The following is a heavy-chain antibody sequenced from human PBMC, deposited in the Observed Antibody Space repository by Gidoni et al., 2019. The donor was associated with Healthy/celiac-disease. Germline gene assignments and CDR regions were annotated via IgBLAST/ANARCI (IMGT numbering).Heavy chain of an antibody. V-gene: IGHV3-23*01. J-gene: IGHJ6*02. Sequence: EVQLLESGGGLVQPGGSLRLSCAASGFPFSSYAMSWVRQAPGKGLEWVSAISGSGGSTYYADSVKGRFTISRDNSKNTLYLQMNSLRAEDTAVYYCATMNWGWGYYYYYGMDVWGQGTTVTVSS. CDR2: ISGSGGST. CDR3: ATMNWGWGYYYYYGMDV. CDR1: GFPFSSYA. D-gene: IGHD7-27*01.